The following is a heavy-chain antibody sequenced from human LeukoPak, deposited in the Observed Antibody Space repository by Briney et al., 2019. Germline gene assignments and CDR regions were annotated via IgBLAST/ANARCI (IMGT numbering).Heavy chain of an antibody. Sequence: GGSLRLSCAASGFTFDDYAMHWVRQAPGKGLEWVSSINSDSSYIYYADSMKGRFFISRDNAKNSLYLQMNSLRAEDTAVYYCARDAATDDAFDIWGQGTMVTVSS. CDR3: ARDAATDDAFDI. J-gene: IGHJ3*02. CDR1: GFTFDDYA. D-gene: IGHD6-13*01. V-gene: IGHV3-21*01. CDR2: INSDSSYI.